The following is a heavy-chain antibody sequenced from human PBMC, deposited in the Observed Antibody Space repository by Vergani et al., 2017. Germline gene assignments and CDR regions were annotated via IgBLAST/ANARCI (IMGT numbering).Heavy chain of an antibody. Sequence: QVQLVQSGAEMKKPGASVKVSCKASGYSFYTYGISWVRQAPGQGLEWMGLISAYNGNTNYAQKFQGRVTMTRDTSTSTDYMELRSLGTDDTAVYYCAREEEATWNYWGQGTLVTISP. D-gene: IGHD5-12*01. J-gene: IGHJ4*02. V-gene: IGHV1-18*01. CDR1: GYSFYTYG. CDR2: ISAYNGNT. CDR3: AREEEATWNY.